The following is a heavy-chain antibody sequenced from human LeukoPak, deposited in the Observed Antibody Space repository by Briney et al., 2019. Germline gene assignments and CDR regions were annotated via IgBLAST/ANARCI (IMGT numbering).Heavy chain of an antibody. V-gene: IGHV3-23*01. CDR1: GFTVSSNY. J-gene: IGHJ4*02. CDR2: ISGSGGST. CDR3: AKSGLRPLWDY. D-gene: IGHD5-18*01. Sequence: GGSLRLSCAASGFTVSSNYMSWVRQAPGKGLEWVSAISGSGGSTYYADSVKGRFTISRDNSKNTLYLQMNSLRAEDTAVYYCAKSGLRPLWDYWGQGTLVTVSS.